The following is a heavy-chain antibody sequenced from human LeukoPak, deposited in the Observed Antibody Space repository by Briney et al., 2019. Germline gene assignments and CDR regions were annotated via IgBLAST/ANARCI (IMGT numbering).Heavy chain of an antibody. Sequence: SETLSLTCTVSGGSISSYYWSWIRQPPGKGLEWIGYIYYSGSTNYNPSLKSRVTISVDTSKNQFSLKLSPVTAADTAVYYCAGLRGVVVTNWGQGTLVTVSS. CDR2: IYYSGST. J-gene: IGHJ4*02. D-gene: IGHD2-15*01. CDR1: GGSISSYY. CDR3: AGLRGVVVTN. V-gene: IGHV4-59*01.